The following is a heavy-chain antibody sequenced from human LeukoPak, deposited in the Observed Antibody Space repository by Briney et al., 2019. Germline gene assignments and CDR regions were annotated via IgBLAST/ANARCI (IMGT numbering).Heavy chain of an antibody. J-gene: IGHJ5*02. CDR3: ARGPSITIFGVVMYTWFDP. D-gene: IGHD3-3*01. CDR1: GGSFSGYY. CDR2: IDYSGGT. V-gene: IGHV4-34*01. Sequence: PSETLSLTCAVYGGSFSGYYWTLIRQPPGKGLEWIGSIDYSGGTYFSPSLRSRVTLSVDTSKNQFSLNLISVTAADTAVYYCARGPSITIFGVVMYTWFDPWGQGTPVSVSS.